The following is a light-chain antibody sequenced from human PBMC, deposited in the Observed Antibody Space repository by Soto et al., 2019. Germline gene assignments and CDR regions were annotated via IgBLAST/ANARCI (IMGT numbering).Light chain of an antibody. Sequence: QSVLTQPASVSGSPGQSITISCTGTSSDVGGYNYVSWYQQRPGKAPKVMIYDVSNRPSGVSNRFSGSKSGNTASLTISGLQAEDEADYYCSSYTSSSLDVFGTGTKLTVL. CDR2: DVS. CDR3: SSYTSSSLDV. J-gene: IGLJ1*01. CDR1: SSDVGGYNY. V-gene: IGLV2-14*01.